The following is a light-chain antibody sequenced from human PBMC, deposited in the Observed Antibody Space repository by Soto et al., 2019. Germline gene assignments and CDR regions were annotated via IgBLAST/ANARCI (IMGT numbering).Light chain of an antibody. CDR3: SSYVTGDSLI. CDR1: SSDVGGHDY. CDR2: ELN. Sequence: QSALTQPPSASGSPGQSVTIFCTGTSSDVGGHDYVSWYQQHPGKAPKLMIYELNKRPSGIPDRFSGSKSGNTASLTVSGLQAEDEADYYCSSYVTGDSLIFGGGTKLTVL. V-gene: IGLV2-8*01. J-gene: IGLJ2*01.